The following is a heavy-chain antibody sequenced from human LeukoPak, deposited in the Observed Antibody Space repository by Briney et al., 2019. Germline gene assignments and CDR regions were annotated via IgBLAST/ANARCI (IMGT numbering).Heavy chain of an antibody. CDR3: ARGRGYSYEQTYFDY. V-gene: IGHV3-21*05. D-gene: IGHD5-18*01. CDR1: GFTFTSYS. CDR2: ISSSSSSI. J-gene: IGHJ4*02. Sequence: GGSLRLSCAASGFTFTSYSMDWVRQAPGKGLEWVSYISSSSSSIYYADSVKGRFTISRDNAKNSLYLQMNSLRAEDTAVYYCARGRGYSYEQTYFDYWGQGTLVTVSS.